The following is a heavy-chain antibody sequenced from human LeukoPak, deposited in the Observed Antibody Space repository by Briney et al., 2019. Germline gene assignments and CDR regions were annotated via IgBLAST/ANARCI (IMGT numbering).Heavy chain of an antibody. CDR1: GVTFSVYS. J-gene: IGHJ4*02. D-gene: IGHD5-24*01. V-gene: IGHV3-7*01. CDR2: IKQDGSEK. CDR3: AREADDGVYYFDY. Sequence: GGSLRLSCAASGVTFSVYSMNWVRQAPGKGLEWVANIKQDGSEKYYVDSVKGRFTISRDNAKNSLYLQMNSLRAEDTAVYYCAREADDGVYYFDYWGQGTLVTVSS.